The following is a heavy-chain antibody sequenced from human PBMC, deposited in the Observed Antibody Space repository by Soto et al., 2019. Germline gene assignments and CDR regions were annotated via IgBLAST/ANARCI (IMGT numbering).Heavy chain of an antibody. Sequence: GGSLRLACAASGVTLYTSWMSWVRLAPGRGLEWVANVNPDESNKYHVDSVRGRFTISRDNAKNSLFLQMDSLRPEDSAVYYCGRDPGFGAIDYWGQGALVTVSS. CDR3: GRDPGFGAIDY. CDR2: VNPDESNK. V-gene: IGHV3-7*01. D-gene: IGHD3-16*01. J-gene: IGHJ4*02. CDR1: GVTLYTSW.